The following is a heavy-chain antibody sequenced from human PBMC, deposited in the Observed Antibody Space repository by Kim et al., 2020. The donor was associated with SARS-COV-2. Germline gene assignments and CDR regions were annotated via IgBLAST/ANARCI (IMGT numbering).Heavy chain of an antibody. CDR2: ISSSSSYI. D-gene: IGHD3-9*01. Sequence: GGSLRLSCAASGFTFSSYSMNWVRQAPGKGLEWVSSISSSSSYIYYADSVKGRFTISRDNAKNSLYLQMNSLRAEDTAVYYCARDSLRYFDWFYAFDICGHGTMVTVSS. V-gene: IGHV3-21*01. CDR3: ARDSLRYFDWFYAFDI. CDR1: GFTFSSYS. J-gene: IGHJ3*02.